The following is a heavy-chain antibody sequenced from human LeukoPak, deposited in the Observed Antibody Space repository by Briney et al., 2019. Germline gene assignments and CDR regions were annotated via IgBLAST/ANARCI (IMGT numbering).Heavy chain of an antibody. CDR3: TRDDNRVGASFDY. CDR2: INSDGSNT. CDR1: GFTFSSYW. V-gene: IGHV3-74*01. Sequence: GGSLRLSCAASGFTFSSYWMHWVRQAPGKGLVWVSRINSDGSNTNYADSVKGRFTISRDSAKNTLYLQMNSLRAEDTAVYYCTRDDNRVGASFDYWGQGTLATVSS. J-gene: IGHJ4*02. D-gene: IGHD1-26*01.